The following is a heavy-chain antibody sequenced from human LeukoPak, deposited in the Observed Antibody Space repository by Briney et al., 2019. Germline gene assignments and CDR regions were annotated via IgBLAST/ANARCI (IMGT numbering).Heavy chain of an antibody. D-gene: IGHD3-3*01. CDR1: GGTFSSYA. J-gene: IGHJ5*02. CDR2: IIPIFGTA. CDR3: ATGVQRVLEWLRFDP. Sequence: SVKVSCKASGGTFSSYAISWVRQAPGQGLEWMGGIIPIFGTANYAQKFQGRVTITADESTSTAYMELSSLRSEDTAVYYCATGVQRVLEWLRFDPWGQGTLVTVSS. V-gene: IGHV1-69*13.